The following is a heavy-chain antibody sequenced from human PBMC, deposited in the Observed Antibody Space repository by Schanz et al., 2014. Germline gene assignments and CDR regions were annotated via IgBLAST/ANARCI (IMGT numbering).Heavy chain of an antibody. CDR2: IGGSGDST. CDR1: GFTFSNHA. J-gene: IGHJ4*02. D-gene: IGHD5-18*01. CDR3: ARDGYRNGRPFDH. Sequence: EVQLLESGGGLVQPGGSLRLSCAASGFTFSNHALSWVRQAPGKGLEWVSGIGGSGDSTHYADSVKGRFTISRDNAKNSLYLQMNSLRAEDTAVYYCARDGYRNGRPFDHWGQGTRVTVSA. V-gene: IGHV3-23*01.